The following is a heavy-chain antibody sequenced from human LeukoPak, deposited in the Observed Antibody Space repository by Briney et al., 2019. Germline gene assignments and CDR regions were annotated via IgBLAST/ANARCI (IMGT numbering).Heavy chain of an antibody. V-gene: IGHV1-18*01. CDR2: ISGYNGNA. CDR3: ARVNWGVSGFDY. D-gene: IGHD7-27*01. CDR1: GYTFTSYG. Sequence: ASVKVSCKASGYTFTSYGLSWVRQAPGQGLEWMGWISGYNGNANYAQKFQGRVTMTTDTSTSTAYMELRSLRSDDTAVYYCARVNWGVSGFDYWGQGTLVTVSS. J-gene: IGHJ4*02.